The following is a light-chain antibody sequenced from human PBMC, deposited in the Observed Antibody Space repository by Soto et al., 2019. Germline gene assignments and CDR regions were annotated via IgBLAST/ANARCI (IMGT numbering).Light chain of an antibody. CDR3: LQRKSWPPLT. Sequence: EVVLTQSPATLSLSPGDRATLSCRISQNVDIFLAWYQQKPGQAPRLLIYDASNRATGIPARFSGSGSGTDFTLTISSLEPEDFAVYYCLQRKSWPPLTFGGGTKVDIK. CDR2: DAS. CDR1: QNVDIF. V-gene: IGKV3-11*01. J-gene: IGKJ4*01.